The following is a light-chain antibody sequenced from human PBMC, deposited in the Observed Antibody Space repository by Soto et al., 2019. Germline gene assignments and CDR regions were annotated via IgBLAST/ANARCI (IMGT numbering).Light chain of an antibody. V-gene: IGKV1-39*01. CDR2: AAS. J-gene: IGKJ1*01. Sequence: DIQMTQSPSSLSASVGDRVTITCRASQSISSYLNWYQQKPGKAPKLLIYAASSLQSGVPSRFSGSGSGTDFTLTISSLQPEDVAVYYCQKYNSALWTFGQGTQVEIK. CDR3: QKYNSALWT. CDR1: QSISSY.